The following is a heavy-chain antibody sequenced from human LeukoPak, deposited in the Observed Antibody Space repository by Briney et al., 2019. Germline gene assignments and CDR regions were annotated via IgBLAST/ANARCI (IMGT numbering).Heavy chain of an antibody. CDR3: ARHVEVLLWFGEPRHDAFDI. J-gene: IGHJ3*02. Sequence: SETLSLTCTVSGGSISSYYWGWIRQPPGKGLEWIGYIYYSGSTNYNPSLKSRVTISVDTSKNQFSLKLSSVTAADTAVYYWARHVEVLLWFGEPRHDAFDIWGQGTMVTVSS. CDR1: GGSISSYY. D-gene: IGHD3-10*01. V-gene: IGHV4-59*08. CDR2: IYYSGST.